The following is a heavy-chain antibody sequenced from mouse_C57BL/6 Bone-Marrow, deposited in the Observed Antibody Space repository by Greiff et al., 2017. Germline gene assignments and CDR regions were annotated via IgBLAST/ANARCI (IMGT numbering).Heavy chain of an antibody. CDR2: ISSGSSTI. D-gene: IGHD2-14*01. J-gene: IGHJ3*01. CDR3: ARCDYAYEGAWFAY. V-gene: IGHV5-17*01. CDR1: GFTFSDYG. Sequence: EVKLVESGGGLVKPGGSLKLSCAASGFTFSDYGMHWVRQAPEKGLKWVAYISSGSSTIYYIDTVKGRFIISRAHAKNNLFLRMNSLRTVDTAMYYFARCDYAYEGAWFAYWGQGTLVTVS.